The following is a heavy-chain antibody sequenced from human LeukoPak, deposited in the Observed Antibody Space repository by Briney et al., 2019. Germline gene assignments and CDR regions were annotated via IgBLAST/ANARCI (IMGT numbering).Heavy chain of an antibody. V-gene: IGHV4-61*02. CDR3: ARVNIAARTYYFDY. D-gene: IGHD6-13*01. CDR1: GGSISSGSYY. CDR2: IYTSGST. J-gene: IGHJ4*02. Sequence: SQTLSLTCTVSGGSISSGSYYWSWIRQPAGKGLEWIGRIYTSGSTNYNPSLKSRVTISVDTSKNQFSLKLSSVTAADTAVYYCARVNIAARTYYFDYWGQGTLDTVSS.